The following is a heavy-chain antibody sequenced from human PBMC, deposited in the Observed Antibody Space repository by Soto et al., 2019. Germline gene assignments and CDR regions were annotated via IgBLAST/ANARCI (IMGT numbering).Heavy chain of an antibody. D-gene: IGHD3-16*02. CDR1: GFTVSSNY. CDR2: IYSGGST. Sequence: GGSLRLSCAASGFTVSSNYMSWVRQAPGKGLEWVSVIYSGGSTYYADSVKGRFTISRDNSKNTLYLQMNSLRAEDTAVYYCASSRLHLGELSYWGQGTLVTVSS. V-gene: IGHV3-66*01. CDR3: ASSRLHLGELSY. J-gene: IGHJ4*02.